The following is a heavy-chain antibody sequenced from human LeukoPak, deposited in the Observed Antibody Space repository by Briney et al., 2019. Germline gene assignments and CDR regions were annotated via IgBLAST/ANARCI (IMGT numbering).Heavy chain of an antibody. Sequence: PGGSLRLSCAASGFTFSSYEMNWVRQAPGKGLEWVSYISSSGSTKYYADSVKGRFTISRDNAKNSLYLQMNSLRAEDTAVYYCARGQSYPWGLDYWGQGTLVTVSS. V-gene: IGHV3-48*03. CDR3: ARGQSYPWGLDY. D-gene: IGHD1-26*01. CDR1: GFTFSSYE. J-gene: IGHJ4*02. CDR2: ISSSGSTK.